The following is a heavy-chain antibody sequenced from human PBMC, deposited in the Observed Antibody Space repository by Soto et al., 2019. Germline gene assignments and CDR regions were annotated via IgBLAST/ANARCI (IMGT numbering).Heavy chain of an antibody. CDR3: VRVVAIPGYPDN. CDR2: IVPIVDTS. Sequence: QVQLVQSGAEVRQPASSVKVSCKTSGGTFSSYAISWVRQAPGQGLEWMGGIVPIVDTSTYAQKFQGRVTITAEESTSTGYMELSSLRSDDTAVYYCVRVVAIPGYPDNWGQGPLVTVSS. CDR1: GGTFSSYA. J-gene: IGHJ4*02. D-gene: IGHD5-12*01. V-gene: IGHV1-69*12.